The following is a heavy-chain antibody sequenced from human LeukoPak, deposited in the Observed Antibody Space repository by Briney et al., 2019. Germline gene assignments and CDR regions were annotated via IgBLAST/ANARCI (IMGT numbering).Heavy chain of an antibody. CDR2: ISAYSGHT. Sequence: ASVKVSCKASGYTVTTYGINWVRQAPGQGLEWMGWISAYSGHTKYAQRLQGRVTMTTDTSTNTAYMQLTSLRSDDTAVYYCARDVSTVTTRGDYYYYMDVWGKGTTVTVPS. D-gene: IGHD4-17*01. CDR3: ARDVSTVTTRGDYYYYMDV. CDR1: GYTVTTYG. J-gene: IGHJ6*03. V-gene: IGHV1-18*01.